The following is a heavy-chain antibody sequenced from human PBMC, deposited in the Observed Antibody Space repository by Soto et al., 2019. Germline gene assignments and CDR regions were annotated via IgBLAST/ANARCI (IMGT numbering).Heavy chain of an antibody. Sequence: PGGSLRLSCAASGFTFSSYSMSWVRQAPGKGLEWVSSISSSSSYIYYADSVKGRFTISRDNAKNSLYLQMNSLRAEDTAVYYCARDPATMVRGVNDYWGQGTLVTVSS. J-gene: IGHJ4*02. V-gene: IGHV3-21*01. D-gene: IGHD3-10*01. CDR2: ISSSSSYI. CDR1: GFTFSSYS. CDR3: ARDPATMVRGVNDY.